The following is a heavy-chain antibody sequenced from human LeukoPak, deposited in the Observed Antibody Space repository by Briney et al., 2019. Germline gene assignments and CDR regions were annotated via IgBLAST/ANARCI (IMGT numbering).Heavy chain of an antibody. J-gene: IGHJ4*02. D-gene: IGHD1-14*01. Sequence: PGGSLRLSCAASGFTFSSYSMNWVRQAPGKGLEWVSYITSTSDTIYYADSVRGRFTISRDNAKNSLYLQMNSLRPEDTAVYYCASRNRAWHQFDYWGQGTLVTVSS. V-gene: IGHV3-48*01. CDR2: ITSTSDTI. CDR1: GFTFSSYS. CDR3: ASRNRAWHQFDY.